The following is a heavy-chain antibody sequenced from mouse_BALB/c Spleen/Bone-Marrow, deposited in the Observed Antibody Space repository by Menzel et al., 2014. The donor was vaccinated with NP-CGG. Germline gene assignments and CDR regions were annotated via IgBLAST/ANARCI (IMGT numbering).Heavy chain of an antibody. Sequence: VQLKQSGAELVKPGASVKLSCTASGFNIKDTYMHRVKQRPEQGLGWIGRIDPANGNTKYDPKFQGKATITADTSSNTAYLQLSSLTSEDTAVYYCARWEYYAMDYWGQGTSVTVSS. V-gene: IGHV14-3*02. CDR3: ARWEYYAMDY. CDR2: IDPANGNT. D-gene: IGHD4-1*01. J-gene: IGHJ4*01. CDR1: GFNIKDTY.